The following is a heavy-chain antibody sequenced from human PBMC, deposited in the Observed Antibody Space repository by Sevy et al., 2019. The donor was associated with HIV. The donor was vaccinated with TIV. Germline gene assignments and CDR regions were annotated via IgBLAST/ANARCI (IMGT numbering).Heavy chain of an antibody. CDR3: GKGGGGHYDPDEIGYYFYYYNMDV. V-gene: IGHV3-23*01. CDR2: ISGSGTRT. J-gene: IGHJ6*03. CDR1: GFSFDSYG. D-gene: IGHD3-22*01. Sequence: GGSLRFSCAVSGFSFDSYGMTWVRQAPGKGLEWVSGISGSGTRTYYADSVKGRFIISRDNSKNTLYLQMNSLRSEDTAIYYWGKGGGGHYDPDEIGYYFYYYNMDVRGKGTTVTVSS.